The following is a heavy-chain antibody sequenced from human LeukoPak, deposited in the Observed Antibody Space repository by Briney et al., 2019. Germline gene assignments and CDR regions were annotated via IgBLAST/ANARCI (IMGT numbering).Heavy chain of an antibody. CDR1: GFTFSSYD. D-gene: IGHD2-8*02. V-gene: IGHV3-13*01. CDR3: ARAPGGVVGAPDAFDI. Sequence: QSGGSLRLSCAASGFTFSSYDMHWVRHATGKGLEWVSAIGTAGDTYYPGSVKGRFTISRENAKNSLYLQMNSLRAGDTAVYYCARAPGGVVGAPDAFDIWGQGTMVTVSS. J-gene: IGHJ3*02. CDR2: IGTAGDT.